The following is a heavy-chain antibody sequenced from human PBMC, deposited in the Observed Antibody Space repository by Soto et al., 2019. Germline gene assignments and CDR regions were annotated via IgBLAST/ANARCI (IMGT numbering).Heavy chain of an antibody. V-gene: IGHV3-74*01. J-gene: IGHJ6*02. CDR1: DFSISTFW. CDR2: INGDETTT. Sequence: EMQLVESGGGLGQPGGSLRLSCAASDFSISTFWMHWVRQGPGKGLVWVSRINGDETTTEYADFVKGRFTVSRDNAKNTVYLKMNSLRAEDTALYYCAGGYYFWSGYYRPGGLGLWGQGTAVTVSS. D-gene: IGHD3-3*01. CDR3: AGGYYFWSGYYRPGGLGL.